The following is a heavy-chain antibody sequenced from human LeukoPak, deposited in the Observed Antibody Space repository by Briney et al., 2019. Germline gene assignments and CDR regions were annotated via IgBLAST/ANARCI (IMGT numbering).Heavy chain of an antibody. V-gene: IGHV3-23*01. CDR3: AKYYSYGFSADAFDI. D-gene: IGHD3-10*01. Sequence: GGSLRLSCAASGFIFSIYAMSWVRQAPGRGLEWVSAISGSGGSTYYADSVKGRFTISRDNSKNTLYLQMSSLRAEDTAVYYCAKYYSYGFSADAFDIWGQGTLVTVSS. CDR1: GFIFSIYA. J-gene: IGHJ3*02. CDR2: ISGSGGST.